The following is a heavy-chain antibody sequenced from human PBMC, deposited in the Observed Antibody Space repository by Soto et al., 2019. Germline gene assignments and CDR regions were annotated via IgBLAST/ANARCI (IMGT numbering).Heavy chain of an antibody. CDR3: ARDLPHYYGSGSYLTPIINYYYYYGMDV. Sequence: GASVKVSFKASGYTFTSYGSSWVRQAPGQGLEWMGWISAYNGNTNYAQELQGRVTMTTDTSTSTAYMELRSLRSDDTAVYYCARDLPHYYGSGSYLTPIINYYYYYGMDVWGQGTTVTVSS. CDR1: GYTFTSYG. CDR2: ISAYNGNT. V-gene: IGHV1-18*04. J-gene: IGHJ6*02. D-gene: IGHD3-10*01.